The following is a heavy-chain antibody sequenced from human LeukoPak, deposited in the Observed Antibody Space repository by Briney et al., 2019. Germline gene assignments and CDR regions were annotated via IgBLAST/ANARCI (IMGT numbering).Heavy chain of an antibody. D-gene: IGHD3-22*01. CDR2: IYYSGST. Sequence: SETLSLTCTVSGGSISSYYWSWIRQPPGKGLEWMGFIYYSGSTNYNPSLKTRLPISVETSKNRFSLKLSSVTLADTAVLYFARGPKSYESRVSQTRANNWFDPRGEGRQVGVS. CDR3: ARGPKSYESRVSQTRANNWFDP. J-gene: IGHJ5*02. V-gene: IGHV4-59*12. CDR1: GGSISSYY.